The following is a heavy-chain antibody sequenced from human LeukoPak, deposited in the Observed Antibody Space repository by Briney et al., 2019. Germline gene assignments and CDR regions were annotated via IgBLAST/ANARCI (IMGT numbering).Heavy chain of an antibody. CDR2: IYYSGST. Sequence: SETLSLTCTVSGDSISSGGYYWSWIRQHPGKGLEWIGYIYYSGSTYYNPSLKSRVTISVDTSKNQFSLKLSSVTAADTAVYYCARAPFGVIASFDYWGQGTLVTVSS. CDR1: GDSISSGGYY. D-gene: IGHD3-16*02. CDR3: ARAPFGVIASFDY. V-gene: IGHV4-31*03. J-gene: IGHJ4*02.